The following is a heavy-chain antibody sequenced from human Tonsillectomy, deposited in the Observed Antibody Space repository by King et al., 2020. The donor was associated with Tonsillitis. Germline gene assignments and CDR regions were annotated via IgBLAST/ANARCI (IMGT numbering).Heavy chain of an antibody. CDR2: SYYSGST. D-gene: IGHD3-16*01. CDR1: GGSISSGGYS. V-gene: IGHV4-30-4*07. CDR3: ARGTYYDYVWGSSAFDI. Sequence: QLQESGPGLVKPSQTLSLTCAVSGGSISSGGYSWSWIRQPPGKGLEWIGYSYYSGSTYYNPSLKSRVTISVDTSKNQFSLKLSTVTAADTAVYYCARGTYYDYVWGSSAFDIWGQGTMVTVSS. J-gene: IGHJ3*02.